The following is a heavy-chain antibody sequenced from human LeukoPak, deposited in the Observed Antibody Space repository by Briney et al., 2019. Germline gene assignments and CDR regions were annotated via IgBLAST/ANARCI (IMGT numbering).Heavy chain of an antibody. Sequence: PGGSLRLSCAASGFTFNKYGMSWVRQAPGKGLEWVSTISAGGGNTYYADSVKGRFTISRDNSKNTLYLQMNSLRAEDTAVYYCARLSGSVDPFVFWGQGTLVTVSS. J-gene: IGHJ4*02. CDR2: ISAGGGNT. V-gene: IGHV3-23*01. CDR1: GFTFNKYG. CDR3: ARLSGSVDPFVF. D-gene: IGHD1-14*01.